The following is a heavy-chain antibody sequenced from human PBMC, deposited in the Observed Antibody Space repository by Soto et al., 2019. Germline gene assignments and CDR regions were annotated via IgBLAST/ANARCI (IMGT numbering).Heavy chain of an antibody. CDR2: IYDRGST. J-gene: IGHJ4*02. V-gene: IGHV4-30-4*01. CDR1: GGSISSGDYY. CDR3: ARGLSGDKVDY. D-gene: IGHD7-27*01. Sequence: QVQLQESGPGLVKPSETLSLTCTVSGGSISSGDYYWSCIRQSPGKGLEWIGHIYDRGSTYSNPSLNSRVFILVDTSKNQFSLNLNSVTAADTAVYYCARGLSGDKVDYWGRGTLVTVSS.